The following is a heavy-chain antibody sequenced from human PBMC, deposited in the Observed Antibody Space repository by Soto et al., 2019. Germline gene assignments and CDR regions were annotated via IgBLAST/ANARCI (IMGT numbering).Heavy chain of an antibody. D-gene: IGHD3-22*01. V-gene: IGHV3-33*01. CDR3: AGEYYYDENGLDV. CDR1: GLTFSRYG. Sequence: VQLVESGGGVVQPGKSLRLSCAVSGLTFSRYGMHWVRQAPGKGLEWVAVIWYDGSNKYYADSVKGRFTISRDNSKKTLYLQMNSLRVEDTAVYYCAGEYYYDENGLDVWGQGTTVTVSS. CDR2: IWYDGSNK. J-gene: IGHJ6*02.